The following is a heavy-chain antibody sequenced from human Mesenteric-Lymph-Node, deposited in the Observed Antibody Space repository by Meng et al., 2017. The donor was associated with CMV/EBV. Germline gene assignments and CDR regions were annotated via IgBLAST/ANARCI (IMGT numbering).Heavy chain of an antibody. D-gene: IGHD3-16*01. CDR2: ISLSGSPSTI. J-gene: IGHJ4*02. Sequence: CAASGFTFSDYYMSWIRHTPGKGLQLVSYISLSGSPSTIYYADSVKGRFTISRDNAKNSLYLQMNSLRAEDTAVYYCARVNLQAIGDYWGQGTLVTVSS. V-gene: IGHV3-11*01. CDR1: GFTFSDYY. CDR3: ARVNLQAIGDY.